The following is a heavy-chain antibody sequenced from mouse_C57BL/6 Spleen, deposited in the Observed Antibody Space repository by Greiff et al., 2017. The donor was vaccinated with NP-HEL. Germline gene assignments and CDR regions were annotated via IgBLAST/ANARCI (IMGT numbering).Heavy chain of an antibody. V-gene: IGHV2-5*01. J-gene: IGHJ4*01. D-gene: IGHD2-5*01. CDR3: AKGYSNPYYAMDY. CDR2: IWRGGST. Sequence: QVQLQQSGPGLVQPSQSLSITCTVSGFSLTSYGVHWVRQSPGKGLEWLGVIWRGGSTDYNAAFMSRLSITKDNSKSQVFFKMNSLQADDTAIYYCAKGYSNPYYAMDYWGQGTSVTVSS. CDR1: GFSLTSYG.